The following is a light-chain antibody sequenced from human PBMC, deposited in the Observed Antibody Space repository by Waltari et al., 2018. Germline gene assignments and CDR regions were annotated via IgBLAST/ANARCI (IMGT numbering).Light chain of an antibody. Sequence: AIQMTQSPSSLSASVGDRVTIPCRASQGIRNDLGWYQQKPGKPPKRLIYAAATLQPGVPSRFSGSGFGTDFTLTISSLQPADFATYYCLQDSNYPFTFGPGTKVDIK. CDR1: QGIRND. V-gene: IGKV1-6*02. J-gene: IGKJ3*01. CDR3: LQDSNYPFT. CDR2: AAA.